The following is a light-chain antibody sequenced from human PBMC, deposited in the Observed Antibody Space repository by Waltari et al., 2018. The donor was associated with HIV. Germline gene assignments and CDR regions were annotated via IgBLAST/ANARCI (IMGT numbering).Light chain of an antibody. CDR1: GSDVGSYNL. CDR3: CSYAGSSTFEGVV. CDR2: EGS. V-gene: IGLV2-23*03. J-gene: IGLJ2*01. Sequence: QSALTQPASVSGSPGQSITISCTGTGSDVGSYNLVSWSQQHPGKAPKLMIYEGSKRPSGVSNRFSGSKSGNTASLTISGLQAEDEADYYCCSYAGSSTFEGVVFGGGTKLTVL.